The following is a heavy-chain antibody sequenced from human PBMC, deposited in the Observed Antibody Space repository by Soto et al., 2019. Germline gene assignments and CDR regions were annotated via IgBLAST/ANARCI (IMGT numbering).Heavy chain of an antibody. CDR3: AREPDSSGWYCRFGFDP. V-gene: IGHV3-30-3*01. CDR1: GFTFSSYA. CDR2: ISYDGSNK. Sequence: QVQLVESGGGVVQPGRSLRLSCAASGFTFSSYAMHWVRQAPGKGLEWVAVISYDGSNKYYADSVKGRFTIYRDNSKNTLYLQMNSLRAEDTAVYYCAREPDSSGWYCRFGFDPWGQGTLVTVSS. J-gene: IGHJ5*02. D-gene: IGHD6-19*01.